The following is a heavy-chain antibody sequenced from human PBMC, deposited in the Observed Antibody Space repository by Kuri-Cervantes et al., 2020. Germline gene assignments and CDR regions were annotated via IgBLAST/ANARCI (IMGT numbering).Heavy chain of an antibody. D-gene: IGHD3-3*01. CDR2: IIPIFGTA. CDR3: ARDISEEWLSENITPNDY. Sequence: SVKVSCKASGGTFSSYAILWVRQAPGQGLEWMGGIIPIFGTANYAQKFQGRVTITADKSTSTAYMELRSLRSDDTAVYYCARDISEEWLSENITPNDYWGQGTLVTVSS. CDR1: GGTFSSYA. J-gene: IGHJ4*02. V-gene: IGHV1-69*06.